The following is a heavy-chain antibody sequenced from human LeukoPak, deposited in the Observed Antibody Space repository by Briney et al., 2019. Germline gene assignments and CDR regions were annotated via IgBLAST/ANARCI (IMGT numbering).Heavy chain of an antibody. J-gene: IGHJ5*02. CDR2: IYHAGST. CDR3: ARHRAGYCSGGNCLDWFDP. CDR1: GYSISSGYY. D-gene: IGHD2-15*01. Sequence: SETLSLTCTVSGYSISSGYYWGWIRQSPGKGLEWIGSIYHAGSTFHNPSLKSRVTISVDTSKNQFSLNLSSVTAADTAVYYCARHRAGYCSGGNCLDWFDPWGQGTLVTVSS. V-gene: IGHV4-38-2*02.